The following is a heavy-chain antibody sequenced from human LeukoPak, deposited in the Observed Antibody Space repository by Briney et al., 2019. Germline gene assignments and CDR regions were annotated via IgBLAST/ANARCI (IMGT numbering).Heavy chain of an antibody. J-gene: IGHJ4*02. CDR3: AKGGGYNYGWFDY. Sequence: GGSLRLSCAASGFTFSSYAMSWVRQAPGKGLEWVSAISGSGGSTYYADSVKGRFTIYRGNSKKTLYLQMNSLRAEDTAVYYCAKGGGYNYGWFDYWGQGTLVTVSS. CDR1: GFTFSSYA. CDR2: ISGSGGST. D-gene: IGHD5-18*01. V-gene: IGHV3-23*01.